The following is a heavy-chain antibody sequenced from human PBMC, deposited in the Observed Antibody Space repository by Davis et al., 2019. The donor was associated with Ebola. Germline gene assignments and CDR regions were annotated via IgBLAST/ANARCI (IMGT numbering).Heavy chain of an antibody. J-gene: IGHJ4*02. CDR3: ARAQFPTTSDH. D-gene: IGHD1-1*01. Sequence: AASVKVSCKASGYTFTSYGITWVRQAPGQGLEWMGWINPHNGNTNYAQKLQGRVTMTTDTSTSTAYMELRSLRSEDTAVYYCARAQFPTTSDHWGQGTLVTVSS. CDR1: GYTFTSYG. CDR2: INPHNGNT. V-gene: IGHV1-18*04.